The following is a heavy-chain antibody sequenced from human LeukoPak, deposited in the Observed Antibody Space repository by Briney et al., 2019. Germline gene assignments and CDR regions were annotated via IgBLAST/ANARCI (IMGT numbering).Heavy chain of an antibody. Sequence: GGSLRLSCAASGFTFSTYAMNWVRQAPGKGLEWVSAISGSGAKTYYADFVKGRFTISRDNSKNTLYLQMNSLRAEDTAVYYCAKEYSGSFSPFPSYFDYWGQGTLVTVSS. D-gene: IGHD1-26*01. V-gene: IGHV3-23*01. CDR2: ISGSGAKT. CDR1: GFTFSTYA. CDR3: AKEYSGSFSPFPSYFDY. J-gene: IGHJ4*02.